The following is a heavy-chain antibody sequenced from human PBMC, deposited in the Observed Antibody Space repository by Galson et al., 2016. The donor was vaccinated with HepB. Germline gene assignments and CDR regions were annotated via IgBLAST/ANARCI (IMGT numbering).Heavy chain of an antibody. CDR2: ISAYNGNT. CDR3: ARGRGAYCSGGSCYFHY. CDR1: GYTFTSYG. J-gene: IGHJ4*02. D-gene: IGHD2-15*01. V-gene: IGHV1-18*01. Sequence: SVKVSCKASGYTFTSYGISWVRQAPGQGLEWMGWISAYNGNTNYAQKLQGRVIMTTDTSTSTAYMELRSLRSDDTAVYYCARGRGAYCSGGSCYFHYWGQGTLVTVSS.